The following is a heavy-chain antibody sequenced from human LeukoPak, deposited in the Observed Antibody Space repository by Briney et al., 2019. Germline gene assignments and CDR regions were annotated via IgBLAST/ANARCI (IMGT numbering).Heavy chain of an antibody. J-gene: IGHJ4*02. Sequence: SSVTVSCKASGYTFTGYYMHWVRQAPCQGLEWMGWINPNIGGTNYAQTLQGRVAMHRDTSIRTAYMELSRLRSDDTAVYYCARYKGSFRVAAAILFWGQGTLVTVSS. CDR1: GYTFTGYY. CDR3: ARYKGSFRVAAAILF. D-gene: IGHD6-13*01. CDR2: INPNIGGT. V-gene: IGHV1-2*02.